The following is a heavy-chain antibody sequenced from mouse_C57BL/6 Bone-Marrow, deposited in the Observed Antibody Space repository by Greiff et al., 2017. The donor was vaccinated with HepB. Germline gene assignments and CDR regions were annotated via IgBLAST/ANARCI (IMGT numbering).Heavy chain of an antibody. CDR3: TLRSFAY. V-gene: IGHV14-4*01. CDR2: IDPENGDT. Sequence: SGAELVRPGASVKLSCTASGFNIKDDYMHWVKQRPEQGLEWIGWIDPENGDTEYASKFQGKATITADTSSNTAYLQLSSLTSEDTAVYYCTLRSFAYWGQGTLVTVSA. D-gene: IGHD1-1*01. CDR1: GFNIKDDY. J-gene: IGHJ3*01.